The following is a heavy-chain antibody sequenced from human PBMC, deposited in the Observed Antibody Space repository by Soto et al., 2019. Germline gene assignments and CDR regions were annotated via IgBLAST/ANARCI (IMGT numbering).Heavy chain of an antibody. D-gene: IGHD5-12*01. CDR3: ARRIVATPYYYYGMDV. J-gene: IGHJ6*02. V-gene: IGHV4-39*01. CDR2: IYYSGST. Sequence: PSETLSLTCTVSGGSISSSSYYWGWIRQPPGKGLEWIGSIYYSGSTYYNPSLKSRVTISVDTSKNQFSLKLSSVTAADTAVYYCARRIVATPYYYYGMDVWGQGTTVT. CDR1: GGSISSSSYY.